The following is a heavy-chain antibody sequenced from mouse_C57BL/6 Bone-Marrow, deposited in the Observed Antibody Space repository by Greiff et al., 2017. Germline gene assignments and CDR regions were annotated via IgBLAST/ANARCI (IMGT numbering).Heavy chain of an antibody. V-gene: IGHV1-64*01. CDR3: ARGALSYYDYDVSFDY. CDR1: AYTFTSYW. CDR2: FHPNSGST. Sequence: QVQLQQPGADLVKPGASVKLSCKASAYTFTSYWRHWVKRRPGQGLEWIGLFHPNSGSTNYNEKFKSKATLTVDKSSSTAYMQLSSLTSEDSAVYYCARGALSYYDYDVSFDYWGQGTTLTVSS. J-gene: IGHJ2*01. D-gene: IGHD2-4*01.